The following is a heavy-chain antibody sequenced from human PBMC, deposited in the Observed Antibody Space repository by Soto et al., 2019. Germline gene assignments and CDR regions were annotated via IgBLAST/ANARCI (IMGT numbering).Heavy chain of an antibody. CDR2: IIPILATP. V-gene: IGHV1-69*01. J-gene: IGHJ4*02. D-gene: IGHD6-19*01. CDR3: ARARTTGYSSGWSYFY. Sequence: QVQLVQSGAEVKTPGSSVRVSCNISGGSFSSYALSWVRQAPGQGLGWMGAIIPILATPTYAQKFQGRVRISADESTATVYLELSSLRSEDMAIYYCARARTTGYSSGWSYFYWGQGTLVTVSS. CDR1: GGSFSSYA.